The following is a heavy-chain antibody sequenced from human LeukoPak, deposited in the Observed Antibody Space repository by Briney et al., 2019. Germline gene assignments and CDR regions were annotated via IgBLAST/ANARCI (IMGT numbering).Heavy chain of an antibody. CDR2: ISYDGDNE. J-gene: IGHJ4*02. Sequence: GGSLRLSCAASGFTFSNFAMHWVRQAPGKGLEWVAVISYDGDNEYYADSVKGRFTISRDNSKNTLYLQMNSLRAEDTAVYYCARDPQYCSSTSCPNWGQGTLVTVSS. CDR3: ARDPQYCSSTSCPN. V-gene: IGHV3-30*14. CDR1: GFTFSNFA. D-gene: IGHD2-2*01.